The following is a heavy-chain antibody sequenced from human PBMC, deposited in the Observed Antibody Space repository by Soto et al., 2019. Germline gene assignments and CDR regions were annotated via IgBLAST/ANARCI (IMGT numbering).Heavy chain of an antibody. CDR3: ATSPRFAFDI. Sequence: QVQLQESGPGLVKPSETLSLSCSVSGGSVNSVNYYCSWIRQPPGKGLEWIGYIYSSGSTNYNPSLKSRVTISVDTSKNQLSLRLNSVTTADTAVYYCATSPRFAFDIWGQGTMVTVSS. CDR1: GGSVNSVNYY. J-gene: IGHJ3*02. CDR2: IYSSGST. V-gene: IGHV4-61*01.